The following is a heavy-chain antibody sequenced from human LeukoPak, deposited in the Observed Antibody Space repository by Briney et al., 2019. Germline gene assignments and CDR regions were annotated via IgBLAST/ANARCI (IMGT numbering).Heavy chain of an antibody. D-gene: IGHD3-10*01. CDR2: MNPNSGNT. J-gene: IGHJ4*02. V-gene: IGHV1-8*03. Sequence: GASVKVSCKASGYTFTSYDINWVRQATGQELEWMGWMNPNSGNTGYAQKFQGRVTITRNTSISTAYMELSSLRSEETAVYYCARGDYGSGRGSYFDYWGQGTLVTVSS. CDR3: ARGDYGSGRGSYFDY. CDR1: GYTFTSYD.